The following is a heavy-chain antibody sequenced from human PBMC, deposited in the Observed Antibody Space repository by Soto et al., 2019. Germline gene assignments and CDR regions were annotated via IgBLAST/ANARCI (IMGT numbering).Heavy chain of an antibody. CDR2: VSFSGSTT. V-gene: IGHV3-23*01. D-gene: IGHD6-13*01. CDR1: GFACTNNA. Sequence: PGGSLRLSCAASGFACTNNAMSWVRQAPGKGLGWVSVVSFSGSTTFYADSVKGRLTISRDNSKSTLYLQMHSLRAEDTAVYYCAKVSATRIAVPGTRCFDYWGQGTLVTVSS. CDR3: AKVSATRIAVPGTRCFDY. J-gene: IGHJ4*02.